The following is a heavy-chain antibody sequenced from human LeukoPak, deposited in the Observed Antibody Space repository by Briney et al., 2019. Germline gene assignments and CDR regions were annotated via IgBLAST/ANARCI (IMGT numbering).Heavy chain of an antibody. CDR2: ISWNSGSI. Sequence: GGSLRLSCAASGFTFDDYAMHWVRQAPGKGLEWVSGISWNSGSIGYADSVKGRFTISRDNAKNSLYLQMNSLRAEDMALYYCAKDGYCSSTSCSGYFDYWGQGTLVTVSS. J-gene: IGHJ4*02. V-gene: IGHV3-9*03. CDR1: GFTFDDYA. CDR3: AKDGYCSSTSCSGYFDY. D-gene: IGHD2-2*01.